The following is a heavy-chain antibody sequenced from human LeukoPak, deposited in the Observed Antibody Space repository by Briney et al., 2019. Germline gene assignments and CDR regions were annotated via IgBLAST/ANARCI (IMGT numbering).Heavy chain of an antibody. V-gene: IGHV1-69*05. CDR3: ARAAYYYDSSGKDAFDI. Sequence: ASVKVSCKASGGTFSSYAISWVRQAPGQGLEWMGGITPIFGTANYAQKFQGRVTITTDESTSTAYMELSSLRSEDTAVYYCARAAYYYDSSGKDAFDIWGQGTMVTVSS. D-gene: IGHD3-22*01. CDR1: GGTFSSYA. CDR2: ITPIFGTA. J-gene: IGHJ3*02.